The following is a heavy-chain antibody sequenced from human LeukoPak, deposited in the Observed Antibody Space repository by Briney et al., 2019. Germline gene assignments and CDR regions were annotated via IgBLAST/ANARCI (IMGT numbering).Heavy chain of an antibody. CDR3: ARPSIRGSGFPL. J-gene: IGHJ4*02. CDR2: ISSSGSTI. D-gene: IGHD3-10*01. V-gene: IGHV3-48*03. Sequence: PGGSLRLSCAASGFTFSSYAMSWVRQAPGKGLEWVSYISSSGSTIYYADSVKGRFTISRDNAKNSLYLQMNSLRAEDTAVYYCARPSIRGSGFPLWGQGTLVTVSS. CDR1: GFTFSSYA.